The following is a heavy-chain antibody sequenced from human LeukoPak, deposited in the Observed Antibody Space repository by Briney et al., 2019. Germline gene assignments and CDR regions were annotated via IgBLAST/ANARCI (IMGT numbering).Heavy chain of an antibody. CDR2: IYTSGST. CDR3: ARGSTSWVVGPLEY. D-gene: IGHD2-2*01. Sequence: SETLSLTCTVSGGSISSYYWSWIRQPAGKGLEWIGRIYTSGSTNYNPSLKSRVTMSVDTSKNQFSLKLSSVTAADTAVYYCARGSTSWVVGPLEYWGQGTLVTVSS. CDR1: GGSISSYY. J-gene: IGHJ4*02. V-gene: IGHV4-4*07.